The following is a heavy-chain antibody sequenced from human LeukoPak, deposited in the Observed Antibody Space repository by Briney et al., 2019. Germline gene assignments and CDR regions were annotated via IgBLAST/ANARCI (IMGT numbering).Heavy chain of an antibody. J-gene: IGHJ4*02. CDR1: GYTFTGYY. CDR2: INPNSGGT. Sequence: ASVKVSCKTSGYTFTGYYIHWVRQAPGQGLEWMGWINPNSGGTNYAQKFQGRVTMTRDTSISTAYMELSRLRSDDTAVYYCAKAKQWLIELFVYWGQGTLVTVSS. CDR3: AKAKQWLIELFVY. V-gene: IGHV1-2*02. D-gene: IGHD6-19*01.